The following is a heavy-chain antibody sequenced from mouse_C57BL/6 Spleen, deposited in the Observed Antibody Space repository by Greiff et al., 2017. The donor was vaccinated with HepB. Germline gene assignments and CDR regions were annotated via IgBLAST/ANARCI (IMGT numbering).Heavy chain of an antibody. J-gene: IGHJ2*01. CDR1: GYAFSSSW. CDR3: ARRTTVVEYYCDY. D-gene: IGHD1-1*01. Sequence: VQLQQSGPELVKPGASVKISCKASGYAFSSSWMNWVKQRPGKGLEWIGRIYPGDGDTNYNGKFKGKATLTADKSSSTAYMQLSSLTSEDSAVYFCARRTTVVEYYCDYWGQGTTLTVSS. V-gene: IGHV1-82*01. CDR2: IYPGDGDT.